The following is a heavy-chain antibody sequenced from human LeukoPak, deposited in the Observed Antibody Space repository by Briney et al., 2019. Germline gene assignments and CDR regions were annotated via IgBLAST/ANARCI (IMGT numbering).Heavy chain of an antibody. CDR1: GFTFSSYW. V-gene: IGHV3-74*01. D-gene: IGHD3-22*01. J-gene: IGHJ4*02. CDR3: ARAGFDNSGYYFFAY. Sequence: GGSLRLSCAASGFTFSSYWMHWVRQAPGRGLEWVSRINSDGSSTTYADTVKGRFTISRDSAENTLFLQTNSLRAEDTAEYYCARAGFDNSGYYFFAYWGQGTLVTVSS. CDR2: INSDGSST.